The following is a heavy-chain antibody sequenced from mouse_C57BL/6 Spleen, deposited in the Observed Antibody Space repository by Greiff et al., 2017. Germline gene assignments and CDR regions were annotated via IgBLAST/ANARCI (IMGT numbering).Heavy chain of an antibody. Sequence: QVQLQQPGTELVKPGASVKLSCKASGYTFTSYWMPWVKQKPGQGLEWIGNINPSNGGTNYNEKFTGTTTLTVDKSSSTAYMQLSSLTSEDSAVYYCARNYCDGASWFAYWGQGTLVTVSA. V-gene: IGHV1-53*01. CDR3: ARNYCDGASWFAY. J-gene: IGHJ3*01. CDR2: INPSNGGT. D-gene: IGHD1-1*02. CDR1: GYTFTSYW.